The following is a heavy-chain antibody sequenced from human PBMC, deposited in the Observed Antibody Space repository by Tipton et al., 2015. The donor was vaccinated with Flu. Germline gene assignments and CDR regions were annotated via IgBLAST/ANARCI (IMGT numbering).Heavy chain of an antibody. J-gene: IGHJ5*02. Sequence: TLSLTCTVSGGSISSYHWSWIRQPPGKGLEWIGYIYYSGSTNYNPSLKSRVTISVDTSKNQFSLKLSSVTAADTAVYYCARADSWDWFDPWGQGTLVTVSS. CDR3: ARADSWDWFDP. CDR1: GGSISSYH. V-gene: IGHV4-59*01. CDR2: IYYSGST. D-gene: IGHD1-26*01.